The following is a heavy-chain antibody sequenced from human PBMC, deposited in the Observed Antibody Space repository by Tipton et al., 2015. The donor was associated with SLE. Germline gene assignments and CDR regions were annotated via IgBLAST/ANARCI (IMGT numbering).Heavy chain of an antibody. CDR1: GFTFNNVW. Sequence: RLSCTASGFTFNNVWMNWVRQAPGKGLEWIGRIKTKTEGATTSYIAPVKGRFIISRDDSQSTLYLQMNDLKTEDTAVYFCTSRIRTTNDYWGQGTLVTVSS. J-gene: IGHJ4*02. CDR3: TSRIRTTNDY. V-gene: IGHV3-15*01. CDR2: IKTKTEGATT. D-gene: IGHD4-11*01.